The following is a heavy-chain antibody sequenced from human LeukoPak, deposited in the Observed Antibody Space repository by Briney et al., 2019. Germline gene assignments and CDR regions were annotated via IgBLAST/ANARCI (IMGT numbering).Heavy chain of an antibody. V-gene: IGHV3-23*01. CDR3: AKSTGFSPGNWFDP. D-gene: IGHD4-17*01. J-gene: IGHJ5*02. Sequence: PGGSLRLSCAASGFTFSSYAMSWVRQAPGKGLEWASGINGNGGSKNYADPVKGRFTISRDKSKNKVYLQMNSLRAEDTAVYYCAKSTGFSPGNWFDPWGQGTQVTVSS. CDR1: GFTFSSYA. CDR2: INGNGGSK.